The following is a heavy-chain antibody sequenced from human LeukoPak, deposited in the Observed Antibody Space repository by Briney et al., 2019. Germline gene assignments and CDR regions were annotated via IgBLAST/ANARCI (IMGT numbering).Heavy chain of an antibody. D-gene: IGHD4-17*01. Sequence: ASVKVSCKASGYTFTNYYMHWVRQAPGQGLEWMGIINPNGGSTSYAQKFQGRVAMTRDTSTSTVYMELSSLRSEDTAVYYCAREYGDFDYWGQGTLVTVSS. CDR3: AREYGDFDY. V-gene: IGHV1-46*01. J-gene: IGHJ4*02. CDR1: GYTFTNYY. CDR2: INPNGGST.